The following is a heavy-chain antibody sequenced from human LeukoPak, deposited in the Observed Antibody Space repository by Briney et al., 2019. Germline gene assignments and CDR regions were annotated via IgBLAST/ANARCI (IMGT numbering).Heavy chain of an antibody. D-gene: IGHD5-12*01. CDR3: ARDLGGYDPFDY. Sequence: PSETLSLTCTVSGGSISSYYWSWIRQPPGKGLEWIGYIYYSGSTNHNPSLKSRVTISVDTSKNQFSLKLSSVTAADTAVYYCARDLGGYDPFDYWGQGTLVTVSS. J-gene: IGHJ4*02. CDR2: IYYSGST. CDR1: GGSISSYY. V-gene: IGHV4-59*01.